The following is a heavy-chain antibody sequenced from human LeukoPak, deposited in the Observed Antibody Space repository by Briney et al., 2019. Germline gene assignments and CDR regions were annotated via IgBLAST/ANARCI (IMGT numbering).Heavy chain of an antibody. CDR1: GGSISSGGYY. Sequence: SETLSLTCTVSGGSISSGGYYWSWIRQHPGKGLEWIGYIYYSGSTYYNPSLKSRVTISVDTSKNQFSLKLSSVTAADTAVYYCARERTSGYCSGGSCYSGDSSGYYYDYWGQGTLVTVSS. CDR2: IYYSGST. D-gene: IGHD2-15*01. CDR3: ARERTSGYCSGGSCYSGDSSGYYYDY. J-gene: IGHJ4*02. V-gene: IGHV4-31*03.